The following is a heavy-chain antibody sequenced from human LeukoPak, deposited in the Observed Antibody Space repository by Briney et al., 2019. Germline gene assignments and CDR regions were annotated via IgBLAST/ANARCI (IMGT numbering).Heavy chain of an antibody. V-gene: IGHV1-18*01. CDR1: GYTFTSYG. J-gene: IGHJ6*02. D-gene: IGHD3-3*01. Sequence: GASVKVSCKASGYTFTSYGISWVRQAPGQGLEWMGWISAYNGSTNYAQKLQGRVTMTTDTSTSTAYMELRSLRSDDTAVYYCARDYDFWSGSDFLYYYGMDVWGQGTTVTVSS. CDR2: ISAYNGST. CDR3: ARDYDFWSGSDFLYYYGMDV.